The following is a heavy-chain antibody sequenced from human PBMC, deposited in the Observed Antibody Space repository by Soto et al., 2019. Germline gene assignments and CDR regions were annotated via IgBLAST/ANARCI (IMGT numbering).Heavy chain of an antibody. J-gene: IGHJ3*02. D-gene: IGHD1-1*01. V-gene: IGHV2-5*02. CDR3: AHRRVPNGNDGGPGAFDI. CDR2: IYWDDDK. CDR1: GFSLSTSGVG. Sequence: QITLKESGPPLVKPTQTLTLTCTFSGFSLSTSGVGVGWIRQPPGKALAWLALIYWDDDKRYSPSLKSRLTITKDTSKNQVVLTMTNMDPVDTATYYCAHRRVPNGNDGGPGAFDIGGQGTMVTVSS.